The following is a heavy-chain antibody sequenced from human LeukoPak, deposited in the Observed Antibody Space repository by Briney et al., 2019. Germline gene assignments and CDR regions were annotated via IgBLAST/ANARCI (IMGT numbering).Heavy chain of an antibody. CDR1: GYTFTGYG. D-gene: IGHD3-3*01. CDR3: ARDQSPYYDFWSGYYFRAAHGMDV. CDR2: ISAYNGNT. J-gene: IGHJ6*02. V-gene: IGHV1-18*01. Sequence: ASVKVSCKASGYTFTGYGISWVRQAPGQGLEWMGWISAYNGNTNYAQKLQGRVTMTTDTSTSTAYMELRSLRSDDTAVYYCARDQSPYYDFWSGYYFRAAHGMDVWGQGTTVTVSS.